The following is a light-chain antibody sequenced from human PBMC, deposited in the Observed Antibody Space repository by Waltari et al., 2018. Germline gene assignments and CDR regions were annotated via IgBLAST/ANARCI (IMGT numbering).Light chain of an antibody. J-gene: IGKJ1*01. Sequence: DIQMTQSPSSLSASAGDRVTITCRASQSITTNLNWYQHKPGKAPNLLIYGASTLRSGVPSRFSGSGSGTEFTLTISSLQPEDFATYYCRQTSTTGTFGQGTKVEVK. V-gene: IGKV1-39*01. CDR1: QSITTN. CDR2: GAS. CDR3: RQTSTTGT.